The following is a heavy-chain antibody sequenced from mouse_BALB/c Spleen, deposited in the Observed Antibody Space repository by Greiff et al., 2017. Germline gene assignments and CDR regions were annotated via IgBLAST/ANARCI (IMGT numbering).Heavy chain of an antibody. J-gene: IGHJ4*01. D-gene: IGHD2-4*01. CDR1: GYTFTDYA. CDR3: ARSIGGLRRDYYAMDY. Sequence: VQLQQSGAELVRPGVSVKISCKGSGYTFTDYAMHWVKQSHAKSLEWIGVISTYYGDASYNQKFKGKATMTVDKSSSTAYMELARLTSEDSAIYYCARSIGGLRRDYYAMDYWGQGTSVTVSS. V-gene: IGHV1S137*01. CDR2: ISTYYGDA.